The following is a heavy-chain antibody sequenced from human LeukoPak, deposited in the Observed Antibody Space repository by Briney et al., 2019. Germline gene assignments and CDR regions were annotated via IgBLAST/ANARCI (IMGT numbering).Heavy chain of an antibody. CDR2: IIPILGIA. Sequence: SVKVSCKASGDTFSSYAISWVRQAPGQGLEWMGRIIPILGIANYAQQFQGRVTITADKSTSTAYMELSSLRSEDTAVYYCARDCADCYAGYYGMDVWGQGTTVTVSS. CDR1: GDTFSSYA. V-gene: IGHV1-69*04. CDR3: ARDCADCYAGYYGMDV. J-gene: IGHJ6*02. D-gene: IGHD2-21*02.